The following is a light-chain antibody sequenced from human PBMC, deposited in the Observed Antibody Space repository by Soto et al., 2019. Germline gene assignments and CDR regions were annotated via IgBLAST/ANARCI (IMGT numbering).Light chain of an antibody. J-gene: IGLJ1*01. V-gene: IGLV2-14*03. CDR2: DVS. CDR3: SSYTSTSTYV. CDR1: SSDIGNYNY. Sequence: LTQPDSVSGSPGQSVAISCTAASSDIGNYNYVSWYQQRPGKVPKLIIHDVSDRPSGVSDRFSGSKSGNTASLTISGLQAEDEADYYGSSYTSTSTYVFGTGTKVTVL.